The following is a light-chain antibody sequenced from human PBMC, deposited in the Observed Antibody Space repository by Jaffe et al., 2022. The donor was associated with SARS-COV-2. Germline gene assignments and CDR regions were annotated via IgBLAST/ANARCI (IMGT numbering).Light chain of an antibody. CDR3: AAWDDSLTGWV. CDR2: SNN. V-gene: IGLV1-44*01. J-gene: IGLJ3*02. CDR1: SSNIGRNT. Sequence: QSVLTQPPSASGTPGQRVTISCSGSSSNIGRNTVNWYQQLPGTAPKLLIYSNNQRPSGVPDRFSGSKSGTSASLAISGLQSEDEVDYYCAAWDDSLTGWVFGGGTKLTVL.